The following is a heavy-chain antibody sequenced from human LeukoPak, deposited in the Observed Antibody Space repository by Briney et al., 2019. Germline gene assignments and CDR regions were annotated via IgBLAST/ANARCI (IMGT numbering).Heavy chain of an antibody. CDR3: AREDTAMVDLDY. J-gene: IGHJ4*02. V-gene: IGHV3-11*04. D-gene: IGHD5-18*01. CDR1: GFTFSDYY. CDR2: ISSSGSTI. Sequence: GGSLRLSCAASGFTFSDYYMSWIRQAPGKGLEWVSYISSSGSTIYYADSAKGRFTISRDNAKNSLYLQMNSLRAEDTAVYYCAREDTAMVDLDYWGQGTLVTVSS.